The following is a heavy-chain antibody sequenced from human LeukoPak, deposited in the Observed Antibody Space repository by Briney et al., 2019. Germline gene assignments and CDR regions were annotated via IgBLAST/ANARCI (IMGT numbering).Heavy chain of an antibody. CDR1: GFTFSSYA. Sequence: GGSLRLSCAASGFTFSSYAMSWVRQAPGKGLEWVSVIYSGGSTYYADSVKGRFTISRDNSKNTLYLQMNSLRAEDTAVYYCARAPGDYWGQGTLVTVSS. CDR2: IYSGGST. V-gene: IGHV3-53*01. CDR3: ARAPGDY. J-gene: IGHJ4*02.